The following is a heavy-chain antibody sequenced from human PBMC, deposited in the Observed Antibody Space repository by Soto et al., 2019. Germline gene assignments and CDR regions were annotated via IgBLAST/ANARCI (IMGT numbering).Heavy chain of an antibody. Sequence: PSQTLSLTCVISGDSVSSNNAAWNWIRQSPSRGLEWLGRTYYRSKWYNDYAVSVKSRITINPDTSKNQFSLHLSSVSPDDTAVYFCAREHHGFWSGYYTTKWFDPWGQGTLVTVSS. CDR3: AREHHGFWSGYYTTKWFDP. CDR2: TYYRSKWYN. CDR1: GDSVSSNNAA. J-gene: IGHJ5*02. V-gene: IGHV6-1*01. D-gene: IGHD3-3*01.